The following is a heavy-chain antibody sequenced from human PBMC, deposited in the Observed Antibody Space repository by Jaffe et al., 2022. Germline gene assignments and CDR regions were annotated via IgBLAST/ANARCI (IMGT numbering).Heavy chain of an antibody. CDR1: GFTFSNAW. J-gene: IGHJ4*02. Sequence: EVQLVESGGGLVKPGGSLRLSCAASGFTFSNAWMSWVRQAPGKGLEWVGRIKSKTDGGTTDYAAPVKGRFTISRDDSKNTLYLQMNSLKTEDTAVYYCTTGGVDSYYDFWSGYRPYYFDYWGQGTLVTVSS. CDR2: IKSKTDGGTT. CDR3: TTGGVDSYYDFWSGYRPYYFDY. V-gene: IGHV3-15*01. D-gene: IGHD3-3*01.